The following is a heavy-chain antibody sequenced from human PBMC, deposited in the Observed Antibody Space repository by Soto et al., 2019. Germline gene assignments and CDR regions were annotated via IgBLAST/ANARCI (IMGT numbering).Heavy chain of an antibody. Sequence: EVQLLESGGGLVQPGGSLRLSCAASGFTFSRYAMSWVRQAPGKGLEWVSAISGSGGSTYYADSVKGRFTITRDNSKNTLYLQMNSLRDEDTAVYYCARVGATTDQAFDIWGQGTMVTVSS. D-gene: IGHD1-26*01. CDR1: GFTFSRYA. J-gene: IGHJ3*02. CDR2: ISGSGGST. CDR3: ARVGATTDQAFDI. V-gene: IGHV3-23*01.